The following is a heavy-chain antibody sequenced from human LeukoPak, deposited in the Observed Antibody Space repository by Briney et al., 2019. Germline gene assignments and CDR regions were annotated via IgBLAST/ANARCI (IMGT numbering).Heavy chain of an antibody. CDR3: ARHYDTTGYSLDY. Sequence: PGGSLRVSCAASGFTFSSYWMTWVRQAPGKGLEWVANIKQDGSQKFYLDSVKGRFTISRDNAKDSLFLQMNSLRAEDTAVYYCARHYDTTGYSLDYWGQGTLFTVSS. V-gene: IGHV3-7*01. CDR2: IKQDGSQK. J-gene: IGHJ4*02. CDR1: GFTFSSYW. D-gene: IGHD3-22*01.